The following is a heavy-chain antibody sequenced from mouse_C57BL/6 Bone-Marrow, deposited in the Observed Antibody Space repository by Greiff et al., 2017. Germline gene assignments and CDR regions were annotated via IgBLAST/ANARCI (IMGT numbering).Heavy chain of an antibody. CDR3: ARREIYYGNYPYAMDD. V-gene: IGHV1-55*01. CDR1: GYTFTSYW. D-gene: IGHD2-1*01. Sequence: VQLQQSGAELVKPGASVKMSCKASGYTFTSYWITWVKQRPGQGLEWIGDIYPGSGSTNYNEKFKSKATLTVDTSSSTAYMQLSSLTSEDSAVYDCARREIYYGNYPYAMDDWGQGTSVTVSS. CDR2: IYPGSGST. J-gene: IGHJ4*01.